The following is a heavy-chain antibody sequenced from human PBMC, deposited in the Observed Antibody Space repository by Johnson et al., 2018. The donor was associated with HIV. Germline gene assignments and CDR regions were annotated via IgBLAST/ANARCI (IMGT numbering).Heavy chain of an antibody. J-gene: IGHJ3*02. V-gene: IGHV3-64*01. CDR2: ISSNGGST. D-gene: IGHD1-1*01. CDR1: GFTFSSYA. CDR3: ARGTGTDDAFDM. Sequence: EVQLVESGGGVVQPGRSLRLSCAASGFTFSSYAMHWVRQAPGKGLEYVSAISSNGGSTYYANSVKGRFTISRDNSKNTLYLQMNSLRAEDTAVYYCARGTGTDDAFDMWGQGTMVTVS.